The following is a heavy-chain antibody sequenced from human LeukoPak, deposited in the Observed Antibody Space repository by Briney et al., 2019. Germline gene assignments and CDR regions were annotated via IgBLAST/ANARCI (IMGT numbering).Heavy chain of an antibody. CDR2: IIPIFGTA. D-gene: IGHD6-13*01. CDR3: ARELRDSSSWYIVNWFDP. CDR1: GGTFSSYA. Sequence: SVKVSYKASGGTFSSYAISWVRQAPGQGLEWMGGIIPIFGTANYAQKFQGRVTITADESTSTAYMELSSLRSEDTAVYYCARELRDSSSWYIVNWFDPWGQGTLVTVSS. J-gene: IGHJ5*02. V-gene: IGHV1-69*13.